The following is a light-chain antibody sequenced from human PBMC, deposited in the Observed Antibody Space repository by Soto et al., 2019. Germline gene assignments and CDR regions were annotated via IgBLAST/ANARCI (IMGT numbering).Light chain of an antibody. Sequence: EIVLTQSPGTLSLSPGERATLSCRASQTVSSSYLAWYQQKAGQAPRLLIYGTFTRATGIPDRFSGSGSGSGTDFTLTISRLXPEDSAVYYCQQYGSSPPLTFGGGTKVDIK. CDR2: GTF. J-gene: IGKJ4*01. CDR1: QTVSSSY. V-gene: IGKV3-20*01. CDR3: QQYGSSPPLT.